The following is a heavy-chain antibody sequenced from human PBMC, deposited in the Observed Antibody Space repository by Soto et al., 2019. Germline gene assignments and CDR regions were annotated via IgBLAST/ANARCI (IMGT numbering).Heavy chain of an antibody. J-gene: IGHJ4*02. CDR2: INPSGGST. CDR3: ARDPMGFGELSLYYFDY. D-gene: IGHD3-10*01. Sequence: QVQLVQSGAEVKKPGASVKVSCKASGYTFTSYYMHWVRQAPGQGLEWMGIINPSGGSTSYAQKFQGRVTMTRDTSTSTVYMELSSLRSEDTAVYYCARDPMGFGELSLYYFDYWGQGTLVTVSS. V-gene: IGHV1-46*01. CDR1: GYTFTSYY.